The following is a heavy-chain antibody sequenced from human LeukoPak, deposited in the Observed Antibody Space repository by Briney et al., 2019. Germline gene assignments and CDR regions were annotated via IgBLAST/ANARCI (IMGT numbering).Heavy chain of an antibody. D-gene: IGHD3-3*01. V-gene: IGHV3-30*02. J-gene: IGHJ6*03. CDR3: AKDFSRSGRYYMDV. Sequence: GGSLRLSCAASGFTFSSYGMHWVRQAPGKGLAWVAFIRYDGSNKYYADSVKGRFTISRDNSKNTLYLQMNSLRAEDTAVYYCAKDFSRSGRYYMDVWGKGTTVTISS. CDR2: IRYDGSNK. CDR1: GFTFSSYG.